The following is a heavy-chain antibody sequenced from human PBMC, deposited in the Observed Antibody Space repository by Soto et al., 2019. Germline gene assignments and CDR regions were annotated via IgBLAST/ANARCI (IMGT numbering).Heavy chain of an antibody. CDR2: INHSGST. V-gene: IGHV4-34*01. CDR3: ARKRLLPLYYYYYYMDV. D-gene: IGHD2-21*01. J-gene: IGHJ6*03. Sequence: QVQLQQWGAGLLKPSETLSLTCAVYGGSFSGYYWSWIRQPPGKGLEWIGEINHSGSTNYNPSLKSRVTISVDTSKNQFSLKLSSVTAADTAVYYCARKRLLPLYYYYYYMDVWGKGTTVTVSS. CDR1: GGSFSGYY.